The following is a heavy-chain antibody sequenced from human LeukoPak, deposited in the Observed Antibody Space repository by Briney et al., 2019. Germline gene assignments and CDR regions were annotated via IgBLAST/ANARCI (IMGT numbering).Heavy chain of an antibody. D-gene: IGHD4-23*01. CDR2: INHSGST. V-gene: IGHV4-34*01. Sequence: SETLSLTCAVYGGSFSGYYWSWIRQPPGKGLEWIGEINHSGSTNYNLSLKSRVTISVDTSKNQFSLKLSSVTAADTAVYYCARTRWPKPFDYWGQGTLVTVSS. J-gene: IGHJ4*02. CDR3: ARTRWPKPFDY. CDR1: GGSFSGYY.